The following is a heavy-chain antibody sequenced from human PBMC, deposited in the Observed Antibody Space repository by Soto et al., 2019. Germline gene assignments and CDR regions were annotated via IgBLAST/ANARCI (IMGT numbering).Heavy chain of an antibody. Sequence: QVQLVQSGAEVKKPGASVKVSCKASGYTLNTYGITWVRQAPGQGLEWMGWISENNDHTNHPQKLQGRVTMTTDTSTSTAYMELRSLTSDDTAVYYCARGTYFDYWGQGTLVTVSS. CDR2: ISENNDHT. CDR1: GYTLNTYG. J-gene: IGHJ4*02. V-gene: IGHV1-18*01. CDR3: ARGTYFDY.